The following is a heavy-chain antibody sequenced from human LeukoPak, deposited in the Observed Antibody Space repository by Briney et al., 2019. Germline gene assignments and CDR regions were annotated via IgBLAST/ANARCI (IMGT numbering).Heavy chain of an antibody. CDR2: INTDGSST. D-gene: IGHD2-15*01. CDR1: GFTFSSYA. CDR3: ARDGYCSGGICYGLDN. J-gene: IGHJ4*02. V-gene: IGHV3-74*03. Sequence: GGSLRLSCAASGFTFSSYAMNWVRQAPGKGLVWVSHINTDGSSTKYADSVKGRFTISRDNAKNTLYLQMNSLRAEDTAVYYCARDGYCSGGICYGLDNWGQGTLVTVSS.